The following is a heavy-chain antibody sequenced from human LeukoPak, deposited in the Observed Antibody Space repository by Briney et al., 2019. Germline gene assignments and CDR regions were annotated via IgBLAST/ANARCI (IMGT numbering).Heavy chain of an antibody. CDR3: ARGAHKRDDYGGFFDY. J-gene: IGHJ4*02. V-gene: IGHV3-30*04. Sequence: PGGSLRLSCEVSGFTFSSYAMHWVRQAPGKGLEWVAVISSDGSKKDYADSVKGRFTISRDNSKNTLYLQMNSLRAEDTAVYYCARGAHKRDDYGGFFDYWGQGTLVTVSS. CDR2: ISSDGSKK. CDR1: GFTFSSYA. D-gene: IGHD4-23*01.